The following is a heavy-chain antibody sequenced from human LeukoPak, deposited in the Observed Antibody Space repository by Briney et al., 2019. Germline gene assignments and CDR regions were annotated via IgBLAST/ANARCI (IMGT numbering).Heavy chain of an antibody. CDR1: GFTFSSYA. CDR2: ISGSGGST. D-gene: IGHD6-19*01. V-gene: IGHV3-23*01. Sequence: GGTLRLSCAASGFTFSSYAMSWVRQAPGKGLEWVSAISGSGGSTYYADSVKGRFTIARDNTRSSLYLQMNSLRAEDTAVYYCARDLSYTSGGDYWGQGTLVTVSS. CDR3: ARDLSYTSGGDY. J-gene: IGHJ4*02.